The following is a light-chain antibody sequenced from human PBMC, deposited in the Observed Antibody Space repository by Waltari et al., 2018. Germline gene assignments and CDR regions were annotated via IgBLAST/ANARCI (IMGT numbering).Light chain of an antibody. J-gene: IGLJ2*01. V-gene: IGLV3-21*03. Sequence: SDVLTQAPSLSVAPGKTARITCGGNNVGNTSVHWYQRKAGQASFLLFYDDRDRPSVISERFSGSFSGNTATLSIHRVEGGDEADYYCQLWDLSSDQVIFGGGTKLTVL. CDR1: NVGNTS. CDR2: DDR. CDR3: QLWDLSSDQVI.